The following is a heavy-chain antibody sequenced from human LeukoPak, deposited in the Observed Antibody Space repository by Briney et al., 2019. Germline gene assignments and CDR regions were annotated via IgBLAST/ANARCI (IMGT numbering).Heavy chain of an antibody. CDR3: ARDGYNEMDDAFDI. CDR1: GGSISSGSYY. V-gene: IGHV4-61*02. J-gene: IGHJ3*02. D-gene: IGHD5-24*01. CDR2: IYTSGST. Sequence: PSETLSLTCTVSGGSISSGSYYWSWIRQPAGKGLEWIGRIYTSGSTNYNPSLKSRVTISVDTSKNQFSLKLSSVTAADTAVYYCARDGYNEMDDAFDIWGQGTMVTVSS.